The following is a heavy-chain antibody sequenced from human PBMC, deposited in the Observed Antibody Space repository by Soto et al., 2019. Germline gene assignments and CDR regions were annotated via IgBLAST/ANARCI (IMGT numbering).Heavy chain of an antibody. J-gene: IGHJ5*02. Sequence: SVKVSCKASGGTFSSYTISWVRQAPGQGLEWMGRIIPILGIANYAQKFQGRVTITADKSTSTAYMELSSLRSEDTAVYYCARDDSSGYNNWFDPWGQGTLVTVSS. D-gene: IGHD3-22*01. CDR1: GGTFSSYT. V-gene: IGHV1-69*04. CDR3: ARDDSSGYNNWFDP. CDR2: IIPILGIA.